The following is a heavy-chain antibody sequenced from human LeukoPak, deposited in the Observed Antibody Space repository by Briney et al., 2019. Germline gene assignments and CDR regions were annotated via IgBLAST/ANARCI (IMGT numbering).Heavy chain of an antibody. D-gene: IGHD6-25*01. CDR1: GFTFSSYT. CDR3: ARFAAGGSYYYYMDV. J-gene: IGHJ6*03. Sequence: GGSLRLSCAASGFTFSSYTMNWVRQPPGKGLEWVSNIGTSSTTIYYADSVKGRFTISRDDAKNSLYLQMNSLRADDTAVYYCARFAAGGSYYYYMDVWGKGTTVTVSS. CDR2: IGTSSTTI. V-gene: IGHV3-48*01.